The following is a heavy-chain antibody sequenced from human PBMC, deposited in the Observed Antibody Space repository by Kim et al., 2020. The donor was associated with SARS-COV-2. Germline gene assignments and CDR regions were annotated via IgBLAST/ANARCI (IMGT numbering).Heavy chain of an antibody. CDR1: GFTFINAW. D-gene: IGHD4-17*01. J-gene: IGHJ4*02. CDR3: TTLPDYGDGSY. CDR2: IKSKTDGGTT. V-gene: IGHV3-15*01. Sequence: GGSLRLSCAASGFTFINAWMSWVRQAPGKGLEWVGRIKSKTDGGTTDYAAPVKGRFTISRDDSKNTLYLQMNSLKTDDTAVYYCTTLPDYGDGSYWGQGTLVTVSS.